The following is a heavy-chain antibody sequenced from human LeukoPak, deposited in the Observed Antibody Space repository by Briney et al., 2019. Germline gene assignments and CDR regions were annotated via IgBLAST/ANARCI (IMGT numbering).Heavy chain of an antibody. D-gene: IGHD1-14*01. V-gene: IGHV3-23*01. Sequence: GGSLRLSCAAAGFTFSDYGMNWVRQAPGKGLEWVSGISGSGISTYYADSVKGRFTISRDNSKNTLYLQMNSLKSEDTAVYYCTTELDVRPNHYWGQGTLVTVSS. CDR3: TTELDVRPNHY. J-gene: IGHJ4*02. CDR2: ISGSGIST. CDR1: GFTFSDYG.